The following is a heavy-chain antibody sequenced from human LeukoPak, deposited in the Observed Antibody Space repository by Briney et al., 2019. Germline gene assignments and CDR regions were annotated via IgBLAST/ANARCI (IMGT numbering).Heavy chain of an antibody. CDR2: IYYSGST. V-gene: IGHV4-59*01. CDR1: GGSISSYY. CDR3: ARAGPRYFDWLGY. D-gene: IGHD3-9*01. Sequence: PSETLSLTCTVSGGSISSYYWSWIRQPPGKGLEWIGYIYYSGSTNYNPSLKSRVTISVDTSKNQFSLKLSSVTAADTAVYYCARAGPRYFDWLGYWGQGTLVTVPS. J-gene: IGHJ4*02.